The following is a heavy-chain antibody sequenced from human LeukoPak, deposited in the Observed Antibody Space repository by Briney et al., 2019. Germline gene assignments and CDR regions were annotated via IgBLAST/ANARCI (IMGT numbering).Heavy chain of an antibody. Sequence: GGSLRLSCAASGFTFSDYYMSWIRQAPGKGLEWVSYISSSGSTIYYADSVKGRFTISRDNAKNSLYLQMNSLRAEDTAVYYCARDLSRTRAFFDYWGQGTLVTVSS. V-gene: IGHV3-11*04. CDR3: ARDLSRTRAFFDY. CDR1: GFTFSDYY. J-gene: IGHJ4*02. CDR2: ISSSGSTI. D-gene: IGHD2-2*01.